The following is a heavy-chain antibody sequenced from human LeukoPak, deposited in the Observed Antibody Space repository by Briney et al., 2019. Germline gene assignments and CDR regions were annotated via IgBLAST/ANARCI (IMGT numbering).Heavy chain of an antibody. Sequence: GESLKLSCAASGFTFSGSSMHWVRQASGKGLEWVGRIRTKAYTYATAYAASVSGRFTISRDDSKNIVYLQMNSLKTEDTAVCYWTRPNDGKWFDPWGQGTLVTVSS. D-gene: IGHD1-1*01. V-gene: IGHV3-73*01. J-gene: IGHJ5*02. CDR2: IRTKAYTYAT. CDR1: GFTFSGSS. CDR3: TRPNDGKWFDP.